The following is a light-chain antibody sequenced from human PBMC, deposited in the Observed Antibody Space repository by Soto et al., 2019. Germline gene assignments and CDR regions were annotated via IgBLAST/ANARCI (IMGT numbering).Light chain of an antibody. Sequence: EIVLTQSPGTLSLSPGERATLSCRASQSVSSFLAWYQQKPGQSPRLIIYDASNRATGIPTRFSCSGSGTDFTLTISGLDPEDCAVYSCQARSNWPSFGPGTKVDI. CDR2: DAS. J-gene: IGKJ3*01. CDR1: QSVSSF. V-gene: IGKV3-11*01. CDR3: QARSNWPS.